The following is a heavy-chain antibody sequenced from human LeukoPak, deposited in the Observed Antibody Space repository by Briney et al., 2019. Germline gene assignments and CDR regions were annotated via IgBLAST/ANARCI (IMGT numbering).Heavy chain of an antibody. V-gene: IGHV3-33*08. CDR2: IWFDGSNK. CDR1: GFTFSSYG. D-gene: IGHD6-13*01. J-gene: IGHJ6*02. Sequence: PGGSLRLSCAASGFTFSSYGMHWVRQAPGKGLEWVAVIWFDGSNKYYADSVKGRFTISRDNFKNTLSLQMNSLRAEDTAVYYCARERSSWHTYGMDVWGQGTTVTVSS. CDR3: ARERSSWHTYGMDV.